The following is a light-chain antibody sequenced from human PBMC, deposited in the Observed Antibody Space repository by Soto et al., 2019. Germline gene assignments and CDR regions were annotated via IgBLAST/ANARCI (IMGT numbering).Light chain of an antibody. Sequence: QSVLTQPRSVSGSPGQSITISCTGTSSDVGGYNYVSWYQQHPGKAPKLMIYDVSKRPSGVPDRFSGSKSGNSASLTISGLEAEDEADYCCCTYAGSYKVFGTGTKLTVL. CDR1: SSDVGGYNY. J-gene: IGLJ1*01. V-gene: IGLV2-11*01. CDR3: CTYAGSYKV. CDR2: DVS.